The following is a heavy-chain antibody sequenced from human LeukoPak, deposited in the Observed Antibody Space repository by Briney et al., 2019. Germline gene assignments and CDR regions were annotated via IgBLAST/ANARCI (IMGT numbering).Heavy chain of an antibody. V-gene: IGHV4-4*07. Sequence: PSETLSLTCIVSGGSISSNYWSWIRQPAGKGLEWIGRIYSSGTTTYIPSLKSRVTMSGDTSKNQLSLRLTSVTAADTAVYYCARKRAEYSGYLGAFDIWGQGTMVTVSS. CDR1: GGSISSNY. J-gene: IGHJ3*02. CDR2: IYSSGTT. CDR3: ARKRAEYSGYLGAFDI. D-gene: IGHD5-12*01.